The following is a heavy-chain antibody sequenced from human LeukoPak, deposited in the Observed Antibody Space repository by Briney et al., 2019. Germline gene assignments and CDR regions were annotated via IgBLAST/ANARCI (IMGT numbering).Heavy chain of an antibody. CDR3: AREASGNSYGYDY. Sequence: SETLSVTCTVSGGSISSGGYYWSWIRQHPGQGLEWIGYIYYSGSTYYNPSLKSRVTISVDTSKNQFSLKLSSVTAADTAVYYCAREASGNSYGYDYWGQGTLVTVSS. CDR2: IYYSGST. V-gene: IGHV4-31*03. J-gene: IGHJ4*02. CDR1: GGSISSGGYY. D-gene: IGHD5-18*01.